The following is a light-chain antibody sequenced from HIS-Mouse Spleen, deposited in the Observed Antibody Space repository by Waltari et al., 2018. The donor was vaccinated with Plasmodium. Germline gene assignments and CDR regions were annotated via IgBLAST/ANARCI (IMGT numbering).Light chain of an antibody. J-gene: IGKJ1*01. CDR2: SAS. CDR1: QAISSY. Sequence: DIQMTQSPSSLSASVGDRVTITCRASQAISSYLNWYQQKPWKAPKSLIYSASSLQSGVPSRFSCIGSGTDFTLSISGLQPDDFATYYWQQSYSTWTFGQGTKVEIK. CDR3: QQSYSTWT. V-gene: IGKV1-39*01.